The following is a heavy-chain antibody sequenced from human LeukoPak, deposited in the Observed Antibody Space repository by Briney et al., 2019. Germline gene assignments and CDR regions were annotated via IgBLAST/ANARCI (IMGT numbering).Heavy chain of an antibody. CDR2: FDPEDGET. V-gene: IGHV1-24*01. J-gene: IGHJ1*01. CDR1: GYTLTELS. Sequence: ASVKVSCKVSGYTLTELSMHWVRQAPGKGLEWMGGFDPEDGETIYAQKFQGRVTMTEDTSTDTAYMELSSMRSDDTAVYYCARGLEDYTSDTYPLLKHWGQGTLVTVSS. CDR3: ARGLEDYTSDTYPLLKH. D-gene: IGHD3-16*01.